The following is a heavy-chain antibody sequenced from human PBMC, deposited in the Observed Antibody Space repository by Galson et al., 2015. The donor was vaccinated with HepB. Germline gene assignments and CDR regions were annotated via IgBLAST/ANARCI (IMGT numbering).Heavy chain of an antibody. CDR1: GFTFSSYW. J-gene: IGHJ4*02. CDR3: ARDLEAYFDY. CDR2: INRDGSST. Sequence: SLRLSCAASGFTFSSYWMHWVRQAPGKGLVWVSRINRDGSSTDYADSVKDRFTISRDNAKNTLYLQMNSLRAEDTAVYYCARDLEAYFDYWGQGTLVTVSS. V-gene: IGHV3-74*01.